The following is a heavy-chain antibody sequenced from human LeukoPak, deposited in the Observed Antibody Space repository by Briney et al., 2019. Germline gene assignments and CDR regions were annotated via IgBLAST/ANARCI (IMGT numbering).Heavy chain of an antibody. D-gene: IGHD4-17*01. CDR1: GFTFSSYA. J-gene: IGHJ4*02. CDR3: AREEAYGDPGDY. CDR2: ISYDGSNK. Sequence: GGSLRLSCAASGFTFSSYAMHWVRQAPGKGLEWVAVISYDGSNKYYADSVKGRFTISRDNSKNTLYLQMNSLRAEDTAVYYCAREEAYGDPGDYWGQGTLVTVSS. V-gene: IGHV3-30-3*01.